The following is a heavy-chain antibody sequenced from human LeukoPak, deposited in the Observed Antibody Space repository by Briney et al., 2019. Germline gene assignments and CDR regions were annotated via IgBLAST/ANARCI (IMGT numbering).Heavy chain of an antibody. CDR2: IYHSGST. Sequence: SETLSLTCTVSGYSISSGYYWGWIRPPPGKGLEWIGSIYHSGSTYYNPSLKSRVTISVDTSKNQFSLKLSSVTAADTAVYYCAISYYYYYMDVWGKGTTVTVSS. CDR1: GYSISSGYY. CDR3: AISYYYYYMDV. V-gene: IGHV4-38-2*02. J-gene: IGHJ6*03.